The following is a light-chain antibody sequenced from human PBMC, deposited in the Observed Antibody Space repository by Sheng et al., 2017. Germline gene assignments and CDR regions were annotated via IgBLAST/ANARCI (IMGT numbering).Light chain of an antibody. CDR1: QSVSSY. J-gene: IGKJ1*01. V-gene: IGKV3D-15*01. CDR3: QQYYDTPST. Sequence: EIVLTQSPATLSLSPGERATLSCRASQSVSSYLAWYQQKPGQAPRLLIYGTSSRATGIPARFSGSGSGTEFTLTISSLQSEDFATYYCQQYYDTPSTFGQGTRLEIK. CDR2: GTS.